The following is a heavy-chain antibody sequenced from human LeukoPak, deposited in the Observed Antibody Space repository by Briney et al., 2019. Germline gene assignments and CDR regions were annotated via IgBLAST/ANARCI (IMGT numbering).Heavy chain of an antibody. CDR1: GLTFSSYA. V-gene: IGHV3-64*01. J-gene: IGHJ4*02. D-gene: IGHD5-12*01. CDR3: AREGLRASFDY. CDR2: ISSNGGST. Sequence: PGGSLRLSCAASGLTFSSYAMHWVRQAPGKGLEYVSAISSNGGSTYYANSVKCRFTISRDNSKITLYLQMGSLSAEDMAVYCCAREGLRASFDYWGQGTLVTVSS.